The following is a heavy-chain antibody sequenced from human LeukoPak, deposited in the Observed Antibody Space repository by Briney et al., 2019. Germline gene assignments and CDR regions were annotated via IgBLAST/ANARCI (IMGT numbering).Heavy chain of an antibody. CDR2: IRGRPYGGTI. Sequence: GRSLRLSCKGSGFNFGEYAMGWARQAPGKGLERLSFIRGRPYGGTIEYAASLKGRFTISRDDSKSIAYLDMNSLKIEDSAVYYCFKYSASRDDYWGQGTLVTVSS. CDR1: GFNFGEYA. CDR3: FKYSASRDDY. J-gene: IGHJ4*02. V-gene: IGHV3-49*04. D-gene: IGHD5-24*01.